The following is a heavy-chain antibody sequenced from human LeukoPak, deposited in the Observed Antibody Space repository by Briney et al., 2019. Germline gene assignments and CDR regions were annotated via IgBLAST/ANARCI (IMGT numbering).Heavy chain of an antibody. D-gene: IGHD5-12*01. CDR1: GGSISSYY. CDR3: ARGNIVATVIDY. Sequence: PSETLSLTCTVSGGSISSYYWSWIRQPPGKGLEWIGYIYYSGSTNYNPSLKSRVTISVDTSKSQFSLKLSSVTAADTAVYYCARGNIVATVIDYWGQGTLVTVSS. J-gene: IGHJ4*02. CDR2: IYYSGST. V-gene: IGHV4-59*01.